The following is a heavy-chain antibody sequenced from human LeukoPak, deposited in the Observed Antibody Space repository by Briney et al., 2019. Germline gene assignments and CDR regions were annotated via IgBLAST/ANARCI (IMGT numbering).Heavy chain of an antibody. J-gene: IGHJ4*02. CDR3: ARGPPNWGYDY. Sequence: ASAKVSCKASGYTFTSYGISWVRQAPGQGLEWMGWISAYNGNTNYAQKLQGRVTMTRNTSISTAYMELSSLRSDDTAVYYCARGPPNWGYDYWGPGTLVTVSS. CDR1: GYTFTSYG. D-gene: IGHD7-27*01. CDR2: ISAYNGNT. V-gene: IGHV1-18*01.